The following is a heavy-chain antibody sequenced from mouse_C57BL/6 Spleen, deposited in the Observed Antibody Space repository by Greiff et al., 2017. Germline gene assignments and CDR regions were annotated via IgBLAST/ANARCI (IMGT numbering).Heavy chain of an antibody. D-gene: IGHD1-1*01. CDR3: TRNYGSGCAMDD. CDR1: GYTFTSYW. CDR2: INPSNGGT. J-gene: IGHJ4*01. Sequence: QVQLQQSGTELVKPGASVKLSCKASGYTFTSYWMHWVKQRPGQGLEWIGNINPSNGGTKYNEKFKSKATLTVDKSSSTAYMQLSSLTSEDSAVYYCTRNYGSGCAMDDWGQGTSVTVSS. V-gene: IGHV1-53*01.